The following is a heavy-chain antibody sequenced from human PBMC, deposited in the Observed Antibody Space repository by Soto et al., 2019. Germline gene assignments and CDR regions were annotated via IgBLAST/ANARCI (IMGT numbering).Heavy chain of an antibody. CDR3: VSYYYDISGSTFFAH. Sequence: EVQLVESGGGLVQPGGSLKLSCAASGFTFSVSTIHWVRQASGKGLEWVGRIRRKAYSYATAYASSVTGRFTFSRDDSLNTAYLQMNSLKTEDTALYYCVSYYYDISGSTFFAHWGQGTLVTVSS. CDR1: GFTFSVST. V-gene: IGHV3-73*02. D-gene: IGHD3-22*01. CDR2: IRRKAYSYAT. J-gene: IGHJ5*02.